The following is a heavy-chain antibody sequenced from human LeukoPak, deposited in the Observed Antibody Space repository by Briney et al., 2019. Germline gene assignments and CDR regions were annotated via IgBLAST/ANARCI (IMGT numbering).Heavy chain of an antibody. CDR1: GGSISSGSYY. D-gene: IGHD2-8*02. Sequence: SETLSLTCTVSGGSISSGSYYWSWIRQPAGKGLEWIGRIYTSGSTNYNPSLKSRVTISVDTSKNQFSLKLSSVTAADTAVYYCARVAPGDYYYYMDVWGKGTTVTVSS. V-gene: IGHV4-61*02. CDR2: IYTSGST. CDR3: ARVAPGDYYYYMDV. J-gene: IGHJ6*03.